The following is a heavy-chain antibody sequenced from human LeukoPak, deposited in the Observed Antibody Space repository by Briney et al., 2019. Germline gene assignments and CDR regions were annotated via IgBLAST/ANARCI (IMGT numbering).Heavy chain of an antibody. V-gene: IGHV4-31*03. Sequence: SQTLSLTCTVSGGSISSGGYYWSWIRQHPGKGLEWIGYIYYSGSTYYNPSLKSRVTISVDTSKNQFSLKLSSVTAADTAVYYCARLKLSPRESNYFDYWGQGPLVTVSS. D-gene: IGHD3-10*01. CDR3: ARLKLSPRESNYFDY. CDR1: GGSISSGGYY. J-gene: IGHJ4*02. CDR2: IYYSGST.